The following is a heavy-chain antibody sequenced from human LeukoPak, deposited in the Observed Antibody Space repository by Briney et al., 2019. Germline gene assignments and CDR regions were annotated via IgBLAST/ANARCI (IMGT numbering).Heavy chain of an antibody. V-gene: IGHV3-23*01. CDR3: AKDRLKYGSGSYYGY. D-gene: IGHD3-10*01. Sequence: PGGSLRLSCAASGFTFSSYAMSWVRQAPGKGLEWVSAISGSGGSTYYADSVKGRFTISRDNSKNTLYLQMNSLRAEDTAVYYCAKDRLKYGSGSYYGYRGQGTLVTVSS. CDR1: GFTFSSYA. J-gene: IGHJ4*02. CDR2: ISGSGGST.